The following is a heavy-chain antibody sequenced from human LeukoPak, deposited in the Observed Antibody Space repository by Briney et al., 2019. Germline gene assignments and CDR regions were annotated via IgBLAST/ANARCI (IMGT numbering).Heavy chain of an antibody. CDR2: IWNSGST. CDR3: ATDVSSTFPNWFDP. CDR1: GDSISSRTYY. J-gene: IGHJ5*02. V-gene: IGHV4-31*03. D-gene: IGHD6-6*01. Sequence: SETLSLTCSVSGDSISSRTYYWTWIRQHPEKGLEWIGYIWNSGSTNYNPSLKSRVTISVDTSKNQFSLKLTSVTAADTAVYYCATDVSSTFPNWFDPWGQGILAIVSS.